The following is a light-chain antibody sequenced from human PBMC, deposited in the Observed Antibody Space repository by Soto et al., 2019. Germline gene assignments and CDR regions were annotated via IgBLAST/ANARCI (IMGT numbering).Light chain of an antibody. J-gene: IGKJ3*01. CDR3: MQALQTPST. V-gene: IGKV2-28*01. CDR1: QSLLHSNGYNY. Sequence: DIVVTQSPLSLTVTPGEPASISCRSSQSLLHSNGYNYLDWYLQKPGQAPHLLVYLGSNRASGVPDRFSGSGSGTDFTLTISRVEAEDVGVYYCMQALQTPSTFGPGTKVDIK. CDR2: LGS.